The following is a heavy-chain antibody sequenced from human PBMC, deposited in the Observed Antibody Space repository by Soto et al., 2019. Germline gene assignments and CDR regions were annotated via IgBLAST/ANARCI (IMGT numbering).Heavy chain of an antibody. CDR3: AKAGIAVGGDAFDI. V-gene: IGHV3-9*01. CDR2: ISWNSGSI. D-gene: IGHD6-19*01. CDR1: GFTFDDYA. Sequence: LRLSCAASGFTFDDYATHWVRQAPGKGLEWVSGISWNSGSIGYADSVKGRFTISRDNAKNSLYLQMNSLRAEDTALYYCAKAGIAVGGDAFDIWGQGTMVTVSS. J-gene: IGHJ3*02.